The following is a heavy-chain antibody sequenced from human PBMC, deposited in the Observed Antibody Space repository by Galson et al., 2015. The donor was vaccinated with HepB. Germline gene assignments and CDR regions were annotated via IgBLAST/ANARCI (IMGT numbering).Heavy chain of an antibody. D-gene: IGHD6-13*01. J-gene: IGHJ4*02. CDR1: GGSFSGYY. Sequence: SETLSLTCAVYGGSFSGYYWTWIRQPPGKGLEWIGEIDHSGSINYNPSLKSRLTISRDTSKKQFSLKLSSVTAADTAVYYCARVEGISSSWGVGFDCWGQGTLVTVSS. V-gene: IGHV4-34*01. CDR3: ARVEGISSSWGVGFDC. CDR2: IDHSGSI.